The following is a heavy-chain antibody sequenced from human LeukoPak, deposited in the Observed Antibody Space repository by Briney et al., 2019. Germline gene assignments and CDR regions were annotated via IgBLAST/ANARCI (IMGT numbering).Heavy chain of an antibody. D-gene: IGHD4-17*01. CDR3: ARDYGDYMYDY. CDR2: IYYSGST. V-gene: IGHV4-59*01. Sequence: SETLSLTCTVSGGSISSYYWSWIRQPPGKGLEWIGYIYYSGSTNYNPSLKSRVTISVDTSKNQFSLKLSPVTAADTAVYYCARDYGDYMYDYWGQGTQVTVSS. J-gene: IGHJ4*02. CDR1: GGSISSYY.